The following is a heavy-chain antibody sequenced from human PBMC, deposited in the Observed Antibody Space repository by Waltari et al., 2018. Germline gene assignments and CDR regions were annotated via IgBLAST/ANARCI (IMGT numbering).Heavy chain of an antibody. CDR3: AKDKRGDSDAFDI. D-gene: IGHD2-21*02. CDR2: ISWNSGSI. Sequence: EVQLVESGGGLVQPGRSLRLSCAASGFTFDDYAMHWVRQAPGKGLEWVSGISWNSGSIGYADSVKGRFTISRDNAKNSLYLQMNSLRAEDTALYYCAKDKRGDSDAFDIWGQGTMVTVSS. J-gene: IGHJ3*02. V-gene: IGHV3-9*01. CDR1: GFTFDDYA.